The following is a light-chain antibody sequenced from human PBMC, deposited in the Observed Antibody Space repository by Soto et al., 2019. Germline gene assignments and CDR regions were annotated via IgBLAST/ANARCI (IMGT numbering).Light chain of an antibody. CDR2: DAS. Sequence: DLQMTHSPSSLSASVADRVTITCQASQDISNYLKWNQQKPGKAHKLLIYDASNLQTGVPSTFSGSGSGTDVTFTISSLQSEDSATYYCQQYDKLPLTFGGGTKVEIK. CDR1: QDISNY. J-gene: IGKJ4*01. V-gene: IGKV1-33*01. CDR3: QQYDKLPLT.